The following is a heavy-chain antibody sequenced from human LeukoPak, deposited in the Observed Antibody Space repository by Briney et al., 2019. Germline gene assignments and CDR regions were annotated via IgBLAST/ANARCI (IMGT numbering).Heavy chain of an antibody. CDR2: ISGSGGST. D-gene: IGHD3-3*01. CDR1: GFTFSSYA. J-gene: IGHJ6*02. Sequence: GGSLRLSCAPSGFTFSSYAMSWVRQAPGKGLEWVSSISGSGGSTYYADSVKGRFTISRDNSKNTLYLQMNSLRAEDTAVYYCATSRGYYDFWSGMTDYYYYGMDVWGQGTTVTVSS. V-gene: IGHV3-23*01. CDR3: ATSRGYYDFWSGMTDYYYYGMDV.